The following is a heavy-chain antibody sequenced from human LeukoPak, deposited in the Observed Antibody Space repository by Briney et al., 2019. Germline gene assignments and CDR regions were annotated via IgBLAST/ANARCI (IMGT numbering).Heavy chain of an antibody. V-gene: IGHV3-73*01. CDR2: VRSKANNYAT. D-gene: IGHD3-22*01. Sequence: PGGSLRLSCAASGFTFSGSAMHWVRQASGKGLEWVGRVRSKANNYATAYAASVKGRFTISRDDSKNTAYLQMDSLKTEDSAIYYCSHYDSSAYCAFQPWGQGTLVTVSS. CDR3: SHYDSSAYCAFQP. CDR1: GFTFSGSA. J-gene: IGHJ1*01.